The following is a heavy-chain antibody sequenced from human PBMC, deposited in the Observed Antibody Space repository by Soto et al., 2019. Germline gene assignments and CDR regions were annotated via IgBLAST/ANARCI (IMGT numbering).Heavy chain of an antibody. CDR3: ARIVGSSGYDRSLDY. J-gene: IGHJ4*02. Sequence: HPGGSLRLSCAASGFPFSSYWMSWVRQAPGKGLEWVANIKQDGSEKKYVDSVKGRFTISRDNAKNSLYLQVNSLRAEDTAVYYCARIVGSSGYDRSLDYWGQETLVTVSS. CDR2: IKQDGSEK. D-gene: IGHD5-12*01. V-gene: IGHV3-7*01. CDR1: GFPFSSYW.